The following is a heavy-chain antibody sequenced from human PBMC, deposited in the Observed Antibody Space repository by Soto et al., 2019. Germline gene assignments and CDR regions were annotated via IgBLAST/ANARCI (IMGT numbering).Heavy chain of an antibody. V-gene: IGHV3-23*01. D-gene: IGHD2-2*01. J-gene: IGHJ6*02. CDR2: ISGSGGST. CDR3: AKGSLLYQASIYYYYGMDV. CDR1: VFTFSSYA. Sequence: GWSLRLSCAASVFTFSSYAMSWVRQAPGKGLEWVSAISGSGGSTYYADSVKGRFTISRDNSKNTLYLQMNSLRAEDTAVYYCAKGSLLYQASIYYYYGMDVWGQGTTVTVSS.